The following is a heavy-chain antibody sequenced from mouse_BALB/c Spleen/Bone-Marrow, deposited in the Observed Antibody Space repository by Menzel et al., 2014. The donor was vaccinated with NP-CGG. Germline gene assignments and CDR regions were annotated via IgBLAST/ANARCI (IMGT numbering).Heavy chain of an antibody. CDR3: ARQDYSYYYAMDY. CDR2: ISNGGGST. CDR1: GFTFSDYY. J-gene: IGHJ4*01. Sequence: EVQGVESGGGLVQPGGSLKLSCATSGFTFSDYYMYWVRQTPEKRLEWVAYISNGGGSTYYPDTVKGRFTISRDNAKNTLYLQMSRLKSEDTAMYYCARQDYSYYYAMDYWGSRNLSHRLL. V-gene: IGHV5-12*02. D-gene: IGHD2-13*01.